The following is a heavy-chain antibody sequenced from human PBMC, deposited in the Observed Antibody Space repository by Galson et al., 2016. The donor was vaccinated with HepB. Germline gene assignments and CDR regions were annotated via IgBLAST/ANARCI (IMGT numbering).Heavy chain of an antibody. D-gene: IGHD2-2*03. Sequence: SLRLSCAASGFIFRSYSMHWVRQAPGKGLDWISVISNDGKSKYYGDSVKGRFTISRDNSNNMLYLQMNNVKTDDTAVYYCARGLDVVIVPAALLDHWGQGTLITVSS. CDR1: GFIFRSYS. CDR3: ARGLDVVIVPAALLDH. CDR2: ISNDGKSK. V-gene: IGHV3-30*03. J-gene: IGHJ4*02.